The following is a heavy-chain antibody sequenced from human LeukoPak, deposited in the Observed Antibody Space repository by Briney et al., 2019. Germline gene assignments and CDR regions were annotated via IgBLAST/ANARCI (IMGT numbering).Heavy chain of an antibody. V-gene: IGHV3-23*01. CDR3: AKTTTGYSSGRYPTWPSDY. CDR1: GFTFGSYA. Sequence: PGGSLRLSCAASGFTFGSYAMYWVRQAPGKGLEWVSGIFGSGGSAHYADSVKGRFTISRDNSKNTVYLQMDSLRAEDTATYYGAKTTTGYSSGRYPTWPSDYLGQGTLVTVSS. CDR2: IFGSGGSA. D-gene: IGHD6-19*01. J-gene: IGHJ4*02.